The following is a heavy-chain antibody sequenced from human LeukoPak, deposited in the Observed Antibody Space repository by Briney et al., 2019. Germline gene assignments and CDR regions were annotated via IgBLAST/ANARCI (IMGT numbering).Heavy chain of an antibody. D-gene: IGHD3-22*01. CDR3: ARFGYYYDSSGYYEKYYFDY. CDR1: GYSICIGYY. J-gene: IGHJ4*02. CDR2: IYHSGST. Sequence: SETLSLTCAVSGYSICIGYYWGWIRQPPGKGLEWIGSIYHSGSTYYNLSLKSRVTISVDTSTNEFSLKLRSVTAADTAVYFCARFGYYYDSSGYYEKYYFDYWGQGTLVTVSS. V-gene: IGHV4-38-2*01.